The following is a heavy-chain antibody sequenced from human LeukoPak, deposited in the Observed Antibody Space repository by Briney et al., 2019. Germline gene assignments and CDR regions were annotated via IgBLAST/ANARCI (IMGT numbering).Heavy chain of an antibody. D-gene: IGHD2-15*01. J-gene: IGHJ5*02. CDR1: VGSISSHY. Sequence: SETLSLTCTVSVGSISSHYWSWSRQTPRKGLEWIGYISYSGGTNYTPSLKSRDTISVDTSKSQCSLKLASVTAADTAVYYCARLKDLWFDPWGQGTLVTVSS. V-gene: IGHV4-59*11. CDR2: ISYSGGT. CDR3: ARLKDLWFDP.